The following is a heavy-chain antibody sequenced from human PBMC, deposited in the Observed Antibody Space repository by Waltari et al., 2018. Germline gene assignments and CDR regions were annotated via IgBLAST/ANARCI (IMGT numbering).Heavy chain of an antibody. Sequence: QVQLVQSGAEVKKPGASVKVSCKASGYTFTSYDINWVRQATGQGLEWMGWMNPNSGNTGYAQKCQGRVTMTRNTSISTAYMELSSLRSEDTAVYYCARGGFLEWFLPYYYYGMDVWGQGTTVTVSS. CDR2: MNPNSGNT. D-gene: IGHD3-3*01. J-gene: IGHJ6*02. V-gene: IGHV1-8*01. CDR1: GYTFTSYD. CDR3: ARGGFLEWFLPYYYYGMDV.